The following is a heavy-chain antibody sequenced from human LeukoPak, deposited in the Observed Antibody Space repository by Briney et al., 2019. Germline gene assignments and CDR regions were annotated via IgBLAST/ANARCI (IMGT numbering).Heavy chain of an antibody. V-gene: IGHV4-31*03. CDR3: ARDLRSAFDY. CDR1: GGSISSGGYH. Sequence: PSQTLSLTCTVSGGSISSGGYHWSWIRQHPGKGLEWIGYIYYSGSTYYNPSLKSRVTISVDTSKNQFSLKLSSVTAADTAVYYCARDLRSAFDYWGQGTLVTVSS. J-gene: IGHJ4*02. CDR2: IYYSGST.